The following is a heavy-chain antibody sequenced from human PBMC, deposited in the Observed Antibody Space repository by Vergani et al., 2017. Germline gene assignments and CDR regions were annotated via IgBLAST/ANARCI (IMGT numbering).Heavy chain of an antibody. CDR1: GFSLSTSGMC. D-gene: IGHD3-3*01. Sequence: QVTLRESGPALVKPTQTLTLTCAFSGFSLSTSGMCVGWIRQPPGKALEWLARIDWDDDKYYNTSLKTRLTISKDTSKKQVVLRMTNMDPVDTATYYCARTSHYDQKMDVWGEGTTVTVSS. CDR3: ARTSHYDQKMDV. CDR2: IDWDDDK. V-gene: IGHV2-70*15. J-gene: IGHJ6*04.